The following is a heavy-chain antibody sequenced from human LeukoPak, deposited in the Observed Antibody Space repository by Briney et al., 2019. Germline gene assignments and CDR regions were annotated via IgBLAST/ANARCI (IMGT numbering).Heavy chain of an antibody. CDR3: AREDGYMDV. J-gene: IGHJ6*03. V-gene: IGHV4-59*01. CDR1: GRSISSYY. CDR2: IYYSGST. D-gene: IGHD5-24*01. Sequence: WETLSLTCTVSGRSISSYYWSWIRHPPGKGVEWIGYIYYSGSTNCNPSLKSRVTISVDTSKNQFSLKLSSVTAADTAVYYCAREDGYMDVWGKGTTVTVSS.